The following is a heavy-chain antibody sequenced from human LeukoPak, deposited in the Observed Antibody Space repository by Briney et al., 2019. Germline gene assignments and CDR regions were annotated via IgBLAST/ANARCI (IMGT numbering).Heavy chain of an antibody. Sequence: PGGSLRLSCAASGFTFSSYAMSWVRQAPGKGLEWVSAISGSGGSTYYADSVKGRFTISRDNSKNTQYLQMNSLRAEDTAVYYCAKGDGGSGYFDYWGQGTLVTVSS. D-gene: IGHD4-23*01. CDR3: AKGDGGSGYFDY. CDR1: GFTFSSYA. J-gene: IGHJ4*02. CDR2: ISGSGGST. V-gene: IGHV3-23*01.